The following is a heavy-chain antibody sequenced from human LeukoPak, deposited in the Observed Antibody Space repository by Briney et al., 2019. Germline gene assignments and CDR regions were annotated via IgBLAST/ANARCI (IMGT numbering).Heavy chain of an antibody. CDR2: IYPGDSDT. Sequence: GESLKISCKGSGYSFISYWIGWVRQMPGKGLEWMGIIYPGDSDTRYSPSFQGQVTISADKSISTAYLQWSSLKASDTAMYYCARSAITMIALNWFDPWGQGTLVTVSS. V-gene: IGHV5-51*01. CDR3: ARSAITMIALNWFDP. CDR1: GYSFISYW. D-gene: IGHD3-22*01. J-gene: IGHJ5*02.